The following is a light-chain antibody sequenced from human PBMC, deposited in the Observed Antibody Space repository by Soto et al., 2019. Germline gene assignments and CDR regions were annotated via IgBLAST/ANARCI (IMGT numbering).Light chain of an antibody. CDR3: QQYGSSPPHT. V-gene: IGKV3-20*01. J-gene: IGKJ1*01. CDR2: GAS. CDR1: QSVSSSY. Sequence: EIVLTQSPGTLSLSPGERATLSCRASQSVSSSYLAWYQQKPGQAPRLLSYGASSRATGIPDRFSGSGSGTDFTLTISRLEPEDFAVYYCQQYGSSPPHTFGQGTKVEIK.